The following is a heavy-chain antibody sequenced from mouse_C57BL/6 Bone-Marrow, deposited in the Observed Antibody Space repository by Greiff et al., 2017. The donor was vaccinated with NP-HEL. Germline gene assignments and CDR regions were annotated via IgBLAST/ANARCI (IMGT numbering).Heavy chain of an antibody. J-gene: IGHJ2*01. Sequence: VQLQQSGPELVKPGASVKISCKASGYSFTGYYMNWVKQSPEKSLEWIGEINPSTGGTTYNQKFKAKATLTVDKSSSTAYMQLKSLTSEDSAVYYCARDHYDDIFDDWGQGTTLTVSS. CDR3: ARDHYDDIFDD. CDR1: GYSFTGYY. D-gene: IGHD2-3*01. V-gene: IGHV1-42*01. CDR2: INPSTGGT.